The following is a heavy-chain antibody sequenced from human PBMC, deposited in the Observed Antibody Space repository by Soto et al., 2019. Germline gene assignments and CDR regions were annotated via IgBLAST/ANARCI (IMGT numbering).Heavy chain of an antibody. D-gene: IGHD4-17*01. CDR1: GFTFDDYG. CDR2: INWNGGST. V-gene: IGHV3-20*01. J-gene: IGHJ4*02. Sequence: ESGGGVVRPGGSLRLACAASGFTFDDYGVSWVRQAPGKGLEWVSAINWNGGSTGYADSVKGRFTISRDNAKNSLYLQMNSLRAEDTALYHCARERDYDAGPFDYWGQGTLVTVSS. CDR3: ARERDYDAGPFDY.